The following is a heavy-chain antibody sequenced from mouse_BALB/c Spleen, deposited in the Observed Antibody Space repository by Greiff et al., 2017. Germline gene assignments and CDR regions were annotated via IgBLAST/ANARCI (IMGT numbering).Heavy chain of an antibody. CDR3: ARGEYDYDVGWYFDV. J-gene: IGHJ1*01. V-gene: IGHV3-2*02. Sequence: EVQLQQSGPGLVKPSQSLSLTCTVTGYSITSDYAWDWIRQFPGNKLEWMGYISYSGSTSYNPSLKSRISITRDTSKNQFFLQLNSVTTEDTATYYCARGEYDYDVGWYFDVWGAGTTVTVSS. D-gene: IGHD2-4*01. CDR1: GYSITSDYA. CDR2: ISYSGST.